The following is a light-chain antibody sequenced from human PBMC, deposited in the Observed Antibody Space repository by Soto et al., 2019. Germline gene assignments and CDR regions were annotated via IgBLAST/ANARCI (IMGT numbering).Light chain of an antibody. CDR1: SSYVGGYNS. CDR2: NVS. V-gene: IGLV2-14*03. Sequence: VLTQPASVSGSPGQSIAISCTGTSSYVGGYNSVSWYQQHPGKAPKLMIYNVSNRPSGVSDRFSGSKSGNTASLTISGLQAEDEADYYCSSYTSSNTYVFGTGTKVTVL. J-gene: IGLJ1*01. CDR3: SSYTSSNTYV.